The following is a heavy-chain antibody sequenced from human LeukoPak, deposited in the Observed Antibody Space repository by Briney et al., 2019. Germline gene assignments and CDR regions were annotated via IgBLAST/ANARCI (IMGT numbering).Heavy chain of an antibody. Sequence: PSETLSLTCTVSGGSISSYYWSWIRQPAGKGLEWIGRIYTSGSTNYNPSLKSRVTISVDTSKNQFSLKMSSVTAADTAVYYCARARDGHINNWFDPWGQGTLVTVSS. CDR1: GGSISSYY. D-gene: IGHD5-24*01. CDR2: IYTSGST. V-gene: IGHV4-4*07. CDR3: ARARDGHINNWFDP. J-gene: IGHJ5*02.